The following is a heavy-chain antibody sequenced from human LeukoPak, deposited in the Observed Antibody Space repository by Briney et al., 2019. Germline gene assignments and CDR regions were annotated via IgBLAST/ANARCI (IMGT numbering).Heavy chain of an antibody. CDR2: IYHSGST. D-gene: IGHD4-17*01. CDR1: GYSISSTYQ. Sequence: SETLSLTCTVSGYSISSTYQWGWIRQPPGKGLEWIGSIYHSGSTNYNPSLKSRVTISVDKSKNQFSLKLSSVTAADTAVYYCATMSTVTPYYFDYWGQGTLVTVSS. CDR3: ATMSTVTPYYFDY. J-gene: IGHJ4*02. V-gene: IGHV4-38-2*02.